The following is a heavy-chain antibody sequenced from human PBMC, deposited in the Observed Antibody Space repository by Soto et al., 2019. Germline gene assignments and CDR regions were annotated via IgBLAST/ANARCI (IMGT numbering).Heavy chain of an antibody. D-gene: IGHD3-16*01. CDR2: IDNSGKT. J-gene: IGHJ4*02. V-gene: IGHV4-34*01. CDR1: GVSLSGYY. CDR3: ASGRDGGAAD. Sequence: QVQLQQWGAGPLKPSETLSLTCAVYGVSLSGYYWSWIRQPPGKGLEWIGEIDNSGKTNYSPSLKSRVTISADTSKNQFSLTVTSLTAADTAVYYCASGRDGGAADWGQGTRVTVSS.